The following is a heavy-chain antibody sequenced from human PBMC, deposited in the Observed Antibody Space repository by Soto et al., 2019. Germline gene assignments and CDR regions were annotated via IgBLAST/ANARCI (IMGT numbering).Heavy chain of an antibody. CDR2: IYPGDSDT. D-gene: IGHD3-22*01. CDR3: ARRGYYYDSSGYYPAATEC. J-gene: IGHJ4*02. V-gene: IGHV5-51*01. CDR1: GYSFTSYW. Sequence: PGESLKISCKGSGYSFTSYWIGWVRQIPWKGLEWMGIIYPGDSDTRYSPSFQGQVTISADKSISTAYLQWSSLKASDTAMYYCARRGYYYDSSGYYPAATECWGQETLVTGSS.